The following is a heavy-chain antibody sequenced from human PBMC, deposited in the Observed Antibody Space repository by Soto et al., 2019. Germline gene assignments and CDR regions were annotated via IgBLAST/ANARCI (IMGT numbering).Heavy chain of an antibody. CDR1: GGGNLRDYR. CDR3: VFYLAVAVAGAFVY. J-gene: IGHJ4*02. CDR2: IIPKLGSA. V-gene: IGHV1-69*13. D-gene: IGHD6-19*01. Sequence: ASVKVSCKASGGGNLRDYRTTWVRRAPGQGLEWMGGIIPKLGSANYAQKFQGRVTITGDESTNTAYMELSSLRSEDTAVYYCVFYLAVAVAGAFVYWGPGTLVTLSS.